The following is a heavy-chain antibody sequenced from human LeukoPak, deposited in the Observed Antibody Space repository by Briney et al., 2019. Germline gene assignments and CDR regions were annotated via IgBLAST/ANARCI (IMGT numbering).Heavy chain of an antibody. Sequence: SSVKVSCKASGGTFSSYAISWVRQAPGQGLEWVGGIIPIFGTANYAQKFQGRVTITTDESTSTAYMELSSLRSEDTAVYYCARESGYCSGGSCYSYYYMDVWGKGTTVTVSS. CDR1: GGTFSSYA. D-gene: IGHD2-15*01. V-gene: IGHV1-69*05. CDR3: ARESGYCSGGSCYSYYYMDV. CDR2: IIPIFGTA. J-gene: IGHJ6*03.